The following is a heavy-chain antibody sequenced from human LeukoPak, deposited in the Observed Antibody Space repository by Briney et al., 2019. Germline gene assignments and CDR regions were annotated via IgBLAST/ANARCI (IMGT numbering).Heavy chain of an antibody. V-gene: IGHV4-59*12. CDR2: IYYSGST. CDR3: ARAVGDAAGRDY. D-gene: IGHD6-13*01. Sequence: PSETLSLTCTVSGGSISSYYWSWIRQPPGKGLEWIGYIYYSGSTNYNPSLKSRVTISVDTSKNQFSLKLSSVTAADTAVYYCARAVGDAAGRDYWGQGTLVTVSS. J-gene: IGHJ4*02. CDR1: GGSISSYY.